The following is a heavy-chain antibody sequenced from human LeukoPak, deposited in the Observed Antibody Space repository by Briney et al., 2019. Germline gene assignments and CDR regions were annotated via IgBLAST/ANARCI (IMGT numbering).Heavy chain of an antibody. Sequence: ASVKVSCKASGYTFTGYYIHWVRQAPGQGLEWMGWINPNSGGTNYAQKFQGRVTMTRDTSISTAYMELSRQRSDDTAVYYCAKGGYSYGVTPGYWGQGTLVTVSS. J-gene: IGHJ4*02. CDR1: GYTFTGYY. D-gene: IGHD5-18*01. CDR3: AKGGYSYGVTPGY. CDR2: INPNSGGT. V-gene: IGHV1-2*02.